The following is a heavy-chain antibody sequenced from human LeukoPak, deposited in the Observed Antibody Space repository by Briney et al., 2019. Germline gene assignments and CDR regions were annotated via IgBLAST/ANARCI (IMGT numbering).Heavy chain of an antibody. D-gene: IGHD2-8*01. J-gene: IGHJ5*02. V-gene: IGHV4-28*01. CDR2: IYSGGDN. CDR3: SRYRRSSDKCYLDP. CDR1: GYSLSSGDW. Sequence: SETLSLTCAVSGYSLSSGDWWGWIRQPPGEGLGWIWYIYSGGDNHYNPSLKGRVTLSIDTSQKQFSLQLSSVTAVDTAIYYCSRYRRSSDKCYLDPWGEETLVTVSS.